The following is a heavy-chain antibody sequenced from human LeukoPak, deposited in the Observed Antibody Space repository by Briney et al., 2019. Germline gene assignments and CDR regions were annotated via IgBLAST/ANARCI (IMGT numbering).Heavy chain of an antibody. Sequence: PSETLSLTCTVSGGSISSFHWSWIRQPPGKELEWIGYIYYKGNTDYTPSLKSRATLSVDTSKNQFSLKLGSLTAADTAVYYCARHSKTAFGERAFDYWGQGALVTVSS. CDR2: IYYKGNT. V-gene: IGHV4-59*08. D-gene: IGHD2-21*01. CDR1: GGSISSFH. J-gene: IGHJ4*02. CDR3: ARHSKTAFGERAFDY.